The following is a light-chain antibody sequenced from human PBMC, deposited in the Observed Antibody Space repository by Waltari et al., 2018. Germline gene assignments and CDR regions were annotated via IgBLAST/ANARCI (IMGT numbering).Light chain of an antibody. V-gene: IGLV1-40*01. CDR3: QSHDSSLSGWV. CDR2: GNG. J-gene: IGLJ3*02. CDR1: SSNIGAGYD. Sequence: QSVLTQPPSVSGAPGQRVTISCTGSSSNIGAGYDLHRYQQLPGTAPKLLIYGNGNRPSGVPDRFSGSKSGTSASLAITGLQAEDEADYYCQSHDSSLSGWVFGGGTKLTVL.